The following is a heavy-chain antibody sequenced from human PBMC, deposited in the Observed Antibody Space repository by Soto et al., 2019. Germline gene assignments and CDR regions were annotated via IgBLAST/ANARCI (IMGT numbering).Heavy chain of an antibody. D-gene: IGHD2-2*01. V-gene: IGHV3-21*01. Sequence: GGALGLPCAASGFTFSSYSMNWVRQAPGKGLEWVSSISSSSRYIYYADSVKRRFTISRDNAKNSLYLQMNSLRAEDTAVYYCARDREYQLPSHIYYYYGMDVWGQGTTVTVSS. CDR1: GFTFSSYS. J-gene: IGHJ6*02. CDR3: ARDREYQLPSHIYYYYGMDV. CDR2: ISSSSRYI.